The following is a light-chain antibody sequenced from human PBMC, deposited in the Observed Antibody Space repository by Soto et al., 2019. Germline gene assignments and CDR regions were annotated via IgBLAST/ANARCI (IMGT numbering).Light chain of an antibody. Sequence: QSVLTQTPSISAAPGQTVTISCSGSSFNVGNNYVSWYQQLPGSAPKLLISENDKRPSDVPDRFPGYKSGTTATLGITGLQTGDEDDYYCGTWDASLTAGVLGGGTKVTVL. J-gene: IGLJ3*02. CDR3: GTWDASLTAGV. V-gene: IGLV1-51*02. CDR2: END. CDR1: SFNVGNNY.